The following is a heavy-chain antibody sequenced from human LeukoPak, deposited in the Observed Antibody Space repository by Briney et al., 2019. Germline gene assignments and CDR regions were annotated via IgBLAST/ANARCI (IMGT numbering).Heavy chain of an antibody. J-gene: IGHJ3*02. D-gene: IGHD1-26*01. CDR3: AREWEADSFDI. CDR1: GGSISSNSYY. V-gene: IGHV4-39*07. Sequence: SETLSLTCAVSGGSISSNSYYWGWIRQPPGKGLEWIGSIYHSGSTNYNPSLKSRVTISVGKSKNQFSLKLSSVTAADTAVYYCAREWEADSFDIWGQGTMVTVSS. CDR2: IYHSGST.